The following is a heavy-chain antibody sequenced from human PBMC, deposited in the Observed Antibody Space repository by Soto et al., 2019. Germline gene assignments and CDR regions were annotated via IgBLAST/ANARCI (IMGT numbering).Heavy chain of an antibody. Sequence: GGSLRLSCAASGFTFSSYGMHWVRQAPGKGLEWVAVIWYDGSNKYYADSVKGRFTISRDNSKNTLYLQMNSLRAEDTAVYYCAKGAVITMVRGVISYFDYWGQGTLVTVSS. CDR2: IWYDGSNK. CDR1: GFTFSSYG. D-gene: IGHD3-10*01. CDR3: AKGAVITMVRGVISYFDY. V-gene: IGHV3-33*06. J-gene: IGHJ4*02.